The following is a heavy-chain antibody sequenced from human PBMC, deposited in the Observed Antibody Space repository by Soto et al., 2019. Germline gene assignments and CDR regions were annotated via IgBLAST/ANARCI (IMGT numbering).Heavy chain of an antibody. Sequence: SVKVSCKTSGYTFSSHAMHWVRQAPVQRLEWMGWINAGNGNTEYSQNFQGRVAITRDTSASTAYMELRSLRSEDTAVYYCARDGARITVFGVVYYFDYWGQGTLVTVSS. CDR2: INAGNGNT. D-gene: IGHD3-3*01. CDR1: GYTFSSHA. CDR3: ARDGARITVFGVVYYFDY. V-gene: IGHV1-3*01. J-gene: IGHJ4*02.